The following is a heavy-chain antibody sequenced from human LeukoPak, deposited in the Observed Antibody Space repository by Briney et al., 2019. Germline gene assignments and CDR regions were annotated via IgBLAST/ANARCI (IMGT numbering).Heavy chain of an antibody. Sequence: SETLSLTCTVSGGSISSYYWSWIRQPAGKGLEWIGRIYTSGSTNYNPSLKSRVTMLVDTSKNQFSLKLSSVTAADTAVYYCARAITPSKDGSGSYFYYYYMDVWGKGTTVTVSS. CDR2: IYTSGST. V-gene: IGHV4-4*07. D-gene: IGHD3-10*01. CDR3: ARAITPSKDGSGSYFYYYYMDV. J-gene: IGHJ6*03. CDR1: GGSISSYY.